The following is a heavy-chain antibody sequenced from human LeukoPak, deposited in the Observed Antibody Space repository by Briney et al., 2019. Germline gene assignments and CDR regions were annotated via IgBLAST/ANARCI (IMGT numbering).Heavy chain of an antibody. CDR3: AKGDFDY. CDR2: TYTSGST. Sequence: GGSLRLSCAASGFTVSSNYMSWVRQAPGKGLEWVSITYTSGSTYYADSVKGRFTISRDNSNNTLYLQMNRLRADDTAVYYCAKGDFDYWGQGTLVTVSS. CDR1: GFTVSSNY. V-gene: IGHV3-53*01. J-gene: IGHJ4*02.